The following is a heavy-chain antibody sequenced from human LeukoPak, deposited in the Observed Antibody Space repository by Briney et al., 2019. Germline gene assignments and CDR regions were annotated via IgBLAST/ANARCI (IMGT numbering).Heavy chain of an antibody. CDR3: ARLGPVDTAMGDYYYYGMDV. V-gene: IGHV4-59*08. Sequence: SETLSLTCTVSGGSISSFYWSWLRQPPGKGLEWIGYIYYSGSTNYNPSLKSRVTISVDTSKNQFSLKLSSVTAADTAVYYCARLGPVDTAMGDYYYYGMDVWGQGTTVTVSS. J-gene: IGHJ6*02. CDR1: GGSISSFY. D-gene: IGHD5-18*01. CDR2: IYYSGST.